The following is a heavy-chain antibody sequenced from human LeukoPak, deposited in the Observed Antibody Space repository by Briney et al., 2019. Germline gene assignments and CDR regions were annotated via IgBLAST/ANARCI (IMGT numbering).Heavy chain of an antibody. CDR1: GFTFSSYW. CDR2: IENDGSTT. V-gene: IGHV3-74*01. D-gene: IGHD3-22*01. Sequence: GGSLRLSCAASGFTFSSYWMHWVRQGPGKGLVCFLRIENDGSTTSYAESVKGRFTISRDNAKNTLYLQMNSLRAEDTAVYYCTRGYSYDSSGRRIFDYWGQGTLVTVSS. J-gene: IGHJ4*02. CDR3: TRGYSYDSSGRRIFDY.